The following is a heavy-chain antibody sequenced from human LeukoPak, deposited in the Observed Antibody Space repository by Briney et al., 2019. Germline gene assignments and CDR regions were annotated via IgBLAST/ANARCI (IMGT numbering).Heavy chain of an antibody. V-gene: IGHV3-23*01. D-gene: IGHD2-15*01. CDR1: GFTFTGYA. J-gene: IGHJ4*02. Sequence: GGSLRLSCAASGFTFTGYAMSWLRQAPGKGLEFVSAISGDAANTFYADSVKGRFTISRDNSKNTLYLQMNSLRAEDTAVYYCAKVFSAVVVVAAFVDYWGQGTLVSVSS. CDR2: ISGDAANT. CDR3: AKVFSAVVVVAAFVDY.